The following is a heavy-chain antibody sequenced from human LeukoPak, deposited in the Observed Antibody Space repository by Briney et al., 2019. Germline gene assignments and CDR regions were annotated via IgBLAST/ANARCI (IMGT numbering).Heavy chain of an antibody. CDR3: ARVRPVTTTFDY. V-gene: IGHV1-46*01. CDR2: INPSGGST. Sequence: ASVKVSCKASGYTFTSYYIHWVRQAPGQGLEWMGIINPSGGSTSYAQKFQGRVTMTRDTSTSTVYMELSSLRSEDTAVYYCARVRPVTTTFDYWGQGTLVTVSS. CDR1: GYTFTSYY. J-gene: IGHJ4*02. D-gene: IGHD4-11*01.